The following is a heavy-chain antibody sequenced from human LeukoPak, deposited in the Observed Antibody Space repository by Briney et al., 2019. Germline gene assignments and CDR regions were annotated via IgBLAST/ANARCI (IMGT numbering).Heavy chain of an antibody. CDR3: ATIYDSSGYYHY. Sequence: SSETLSLTCAVYGGSFSGYYWSWIRQPPGKGLDWIGEINHSGSTNYNPSLKSRVTISVDTSKNQFSLKLSSVTAADTAVYYCATIYDSSGYYHYWGQGTLVTVSS. D-gene: IGHD3-22*01. J-gene: IGHJ4*02. CDR1: GGSFSGYY. CDR2: INHSGST. V-gene: IGHV4-34*01.